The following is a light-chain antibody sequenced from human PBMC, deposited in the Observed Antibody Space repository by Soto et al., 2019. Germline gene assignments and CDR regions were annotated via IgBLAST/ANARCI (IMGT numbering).Light chain of an antibody. CDR2: EVS. J-gene: IGLJ2*01. CDR1: SSDIGGYIY. CDR3: SSYSSANTVI. Sequence: QSALTQPASVSASPGQSITISCTGTSSDIGGYIYVSWYQHHPGKAPRLMIYEVSSRPSGVSNRFSGSKSGNTASLTISGLQAEDEGQYYCSSYSSANTVIFGGGTKLTVL. V-gene: IGLV2-14*01.